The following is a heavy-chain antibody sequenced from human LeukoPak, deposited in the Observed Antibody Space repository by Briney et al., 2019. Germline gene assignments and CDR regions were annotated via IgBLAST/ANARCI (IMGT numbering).Heavy chain of an antibody. J-gene: IGHJ4*02. D-gene: IGHD6-6*01. V-gene: IGHV3-20*04. Sequence: GGSLRLSCAASGFTFDDYGMSWVRQAPGKGLEWVSGINWNGGSTGYADSVKGRFTISRDNAKNSLYLQMDSLRAEDTALYYCASLASAGSSPLVDYWGQGTLVTVSS. CDR3: ASLASAGSSPLVDY. CDR2: INWNGGST. CDR1: GFTFDDYG.